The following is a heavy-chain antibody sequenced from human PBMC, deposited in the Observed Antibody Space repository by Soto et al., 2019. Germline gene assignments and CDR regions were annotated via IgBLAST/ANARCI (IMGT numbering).Heavy chain of an antibody. V-gene: IGHV1-69*06. CDR2: IIPIFDTA. D-gene: IGHD3-3*01. CDR1: GGTFSSYA. Sequence: SVKVSCKASGGTFSSYAISWVRQAPGQGLEWMGGIIPIFDTANYAQRFQGRVTITADKSTSTAYMELSSLRSEDTAVYYCASTFGGSRYYYVYLRQGTLVTVSS. J-gene: IGHJ4*02. CDR3: ASTFGGSRYYYVY.